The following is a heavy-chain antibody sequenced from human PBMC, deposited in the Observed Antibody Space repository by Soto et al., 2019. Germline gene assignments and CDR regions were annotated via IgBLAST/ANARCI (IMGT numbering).Heavy chain of an antibody. J-gene: IGHJ6*02. Sequence: EASVKVSCKASGGTFSSYAISWVRQAPGQGLEWMGGIIPIFGTANYAQKFQGRVTITADESTSTAYMELSSLRSEDTAVYYCASQPSTYYYYGMDVWGQGTTVTVSS. CDR3: ASQPSTYYYYGMDV. V-gene: IGHV1-69*13. CDR1: GGTFSSYA. CDR2: IIPIFGTA.